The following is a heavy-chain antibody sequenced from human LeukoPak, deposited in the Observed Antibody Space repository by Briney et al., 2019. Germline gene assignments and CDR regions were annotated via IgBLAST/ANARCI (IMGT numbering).Heavy chain of an antibody. Sequence: KPSETLSLTYTVSGVSISSSSYYWGWIRQPPGKGLEWIGTIYCSGSTYYNPSLKSRLTMSVDTSKNQFSLKLSSVTVADTAIYYCARQTYYYDSSGHPYWYFDLWGRGTLVTVSS. J-gene: IGHJ2*01. CDR1: GVSISSSSYY. V-gene: IGHV4-39*01. CDR2: IYCSGST. CDR3: ARQTYYYDSSGHPYWYFDL. D-gene: IGHD3-22*01.